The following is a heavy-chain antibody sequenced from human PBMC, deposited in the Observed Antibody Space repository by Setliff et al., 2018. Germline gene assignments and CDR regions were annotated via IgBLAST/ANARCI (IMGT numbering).Heavy chain of an antibody. CDR1: GYKFNDYA. Sequence: GASVKVSCKTSGYKFNDYAISWVRQGPGQGLEWMGWISAYSGHTNYAPKVQGRVTMTTDTSTGTASMELRSLRSDDTAIYYCAISTLSICTGGNCPNAFDVWGQGTVVTVSS. V-gene: IGHV1-18*01. CDR2: ISAYSGHT. D-gene: IGHD2-8*02. J-gene: IGHJ3*01. CDR3: AISTLSICTGGNCPNAFDV.